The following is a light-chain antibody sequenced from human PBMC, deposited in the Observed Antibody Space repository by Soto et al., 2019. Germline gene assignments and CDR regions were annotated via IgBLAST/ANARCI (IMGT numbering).Light chain of an antibody. CDR2: GAS. CDR1: QSVSNN. V-gene: IGKV3-15*01. Sequence: EIVMTQSPATLSVSPGERATLSCRASQSVSNNLAWYQKKPGQAPRLLIYGASTRATGIPARFSGSGSGTEFTLTISSLQSLDFAVYYCQQYNNWWTFGQGTKVEIK. CDR3: QQYNNWWT. J-gene: IGKJ1*01.